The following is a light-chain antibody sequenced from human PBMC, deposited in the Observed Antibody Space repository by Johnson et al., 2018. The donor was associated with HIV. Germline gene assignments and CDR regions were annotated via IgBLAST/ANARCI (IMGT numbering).Light chain of an antibody. CDR3: ATWGGSLN. Sequence: QSVLTQPPSVSAAPGQKVTISCSGGTSNIGNIYVSWYQHLPGTAPKLLIYENNKRPSGIPDRFSGATSGTSATLAITGLQTGDEGDYYCATWGGSLNFGTGTKVTVL. V-gene: IGLV1-51*02. J-gene: IGLJ1*01. CDR2: ENN. CDR1: TSNIGNIY.